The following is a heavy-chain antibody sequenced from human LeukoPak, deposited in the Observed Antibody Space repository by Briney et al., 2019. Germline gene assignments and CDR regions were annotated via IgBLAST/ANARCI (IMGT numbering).Heavy chain of an antibody. J-gene: IGHJ4*02. CDR1: GFTFSNYA. CDR2: ISGSGGST. Sequence: GGSLRLSCVVSGFTFSNYALSWVRQAPGKGLEWVSAISGSGGSTYFADSVKGRFTISRDNSKNTVYLQMNSLRAEDTAVYYCAKGGSYYDDYIDYWGQGTLVTVSS. V-gene: IGHV3-23*01. CDR3: AKGGSYYDDYIDY. D-gene: IGHD1-26*01.